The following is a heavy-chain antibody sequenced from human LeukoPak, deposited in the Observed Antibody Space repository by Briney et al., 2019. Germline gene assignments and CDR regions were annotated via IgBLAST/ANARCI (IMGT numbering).Heavy chain of an antibody. Sequence: PGGSLRLSCAASGFTVSSNYMSWVRQAPGKGLEWVSVIYSGGGTYYADSVKGRFTISRDNSKNTLYLQMNSLRAEDTAVYYCARGPAAGTGYYYMDVWGKGTTVTISS. V-gene: IGHV3-66*01. CDR1: GFTVSSNY. D-gene: IGHD6-13*01. CDR2: IYSGGGT. J-gene: IGHJ6*03. CDR3: ARGPAAGTGYYYMDV.